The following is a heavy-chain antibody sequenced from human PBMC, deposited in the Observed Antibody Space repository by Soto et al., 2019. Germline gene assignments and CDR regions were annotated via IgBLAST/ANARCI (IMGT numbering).Heavy chain of an antibody. CDR2: IDSRGRTL. CDR1: GFTFSDYS. J-gene: IGHJ4*02. CDR3: ERQAARNYIDS. Sequence: GGSLRLSCVASGFTFSDYSMSWIRQAPGKGLEWLAFIDSRGRTLSYADSVRGRFTISRDNAENSVYLQMDSLRADDTAVYYCERQAARNYIDSWGQGNSVTVSS. V-gene: IGHV3-11*01. D-gene: IGHD6-6*01.